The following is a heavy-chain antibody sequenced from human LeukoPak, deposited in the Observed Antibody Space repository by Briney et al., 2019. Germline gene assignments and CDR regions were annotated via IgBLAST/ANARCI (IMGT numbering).Heavy chain of an antibody. Sequence: SGTLSLTCAVSGGSISSYYWSWIRQPAGKGLEWIGRIYTRGSTNYNPSLKSRVTMSVDTSKNQFSLKLSSVTAADTAVYYCARETRLMGYSSGLGFNYWGQGTLVTVSS. CDR3: ARETRLMGYSSGLGFNY. V-gene: IGHV4-4*07. J-gene: IGHJ4*02. D-gene: IGHD6-19*01. CDR1: GGSISSYY. CDR2: IYTRGST.